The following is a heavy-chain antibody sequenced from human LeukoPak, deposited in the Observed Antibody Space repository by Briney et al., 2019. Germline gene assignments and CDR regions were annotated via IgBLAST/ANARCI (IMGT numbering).Heavy chain of an antibody. CDR2: ISPDSGGT. J-gene: IGHJ2*01. CDR1: GYTFTGYY. D-gene: IGHD7-27*01. V-gene: IGHV1-2*02. CDR3: AIQPWGSGNNWYFDL. Sequence: ASVKVSCKTSGYTFTGYYIQWVRQAPGQGLEWMGWISPDSGGTDYAQRFQGRVTMTRDTSITTAYMDLSSLRSDDTAVYYCAIQPWGSGNNWYFDLWGRGTLVTVSS.